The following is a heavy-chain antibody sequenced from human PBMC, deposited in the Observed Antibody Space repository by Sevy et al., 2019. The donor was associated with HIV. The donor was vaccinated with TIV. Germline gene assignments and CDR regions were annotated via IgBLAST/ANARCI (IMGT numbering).Heavy chain of an antibody. CDR1: GGSISSYY. V-gene: IGHV4-4*07. Sequence: SETLSLTCTVSGGSISSYYWSWIRQPARKGLEWIGRIYTSGSTNYNPSLKSRVTMSVDTSKNQFSLKLSSVTAADTAVYYCARGIIAAAGTRWFDPWGQGTLVTVSS. CDR2: IYTSGST. CDR3: ARGIIAAAGTRWFDP. J-gene: IGHJ5*02. D-gene: IGHD6-13*01.